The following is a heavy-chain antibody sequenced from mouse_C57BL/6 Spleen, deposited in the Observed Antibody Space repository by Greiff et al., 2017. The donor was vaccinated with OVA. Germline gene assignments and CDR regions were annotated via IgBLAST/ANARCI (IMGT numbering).Heavy chain of an antibody. Sequence: VKLVESGPGILQSSQTLSLTCSFSGFSLSTSGMGVSWIRQPSGKGLEWLAHIYWDDDKRYNPSLKSRLTISKDTSRNQVFLKITSVDTADTATYYCARREARHFDYWGQGTTLTVSS. CDR1: GFSLSTSGMG. V-gene: IGHV8-12*01. CDR2: IYWDDDK. CDR3: ARREARHFDY. J-gene: IGHJ2*01.